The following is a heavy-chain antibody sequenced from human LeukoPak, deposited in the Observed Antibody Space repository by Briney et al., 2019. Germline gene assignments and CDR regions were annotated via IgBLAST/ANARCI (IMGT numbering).Heavy chain of an antibody. CDR3: ARAAKVYDILTGETFDI. J-gene: IGHJ3*02. V-gene: IGHV4-59*01. CDR1: GGSISSYY. Sequence: SETLSLTCTVSGGSISSYYWSWIRQPPGKGLEWIGYIYYSGSTNYNPSLKSRVTISVDTSKNQFSLKLSSVTAADTAVYYCARAAKVYDILTGETFDIWGQGTMVTVSS. D-gene: IGHD3-9*01. CDR2: IYYSGST.